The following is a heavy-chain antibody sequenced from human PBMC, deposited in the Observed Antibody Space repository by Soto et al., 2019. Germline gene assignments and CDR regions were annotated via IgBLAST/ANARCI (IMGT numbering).Heavy chain of an antibody. CDR1: GGTFSSYA. V-gene: IGHV1-69*13. J-gene: IGHJ4*02. Sequence: GGSVKVSCNASGGTFSSYAISWVRQAPGQGLEWMGGIIPIFGTANYAQKFQGRVTITADESTSTAYMELSSLRSEDTAVYYCARGSSSGWYKIDYWGQGTLATVAS. D-gene: IGHD6-19*01. CDR2: IIPIFGTA. CDR3: ARGSSSGWYKIDY.